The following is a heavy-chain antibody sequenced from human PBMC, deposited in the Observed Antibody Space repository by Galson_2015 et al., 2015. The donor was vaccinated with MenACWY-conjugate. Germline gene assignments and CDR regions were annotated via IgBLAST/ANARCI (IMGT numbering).Heavy chain of an antibody. CDR1: GFPFSNAW. CDR3: ATDWGSGTYYVGAFDI. D-gene: IGHD1-26*01. Sequence: SLRLSCAASGFPFSNAWMEWVRQAPGKGLEWVGRIKSNLRGATTDYAAPVEGRFTITRDDSKRTVYLQMSSLTTEDTALYYCATDWGSGTYYVGAFDIWGQGTMVTVSS. J-gene: IGHJ3*02. V-gene: IGHV3-15*07. CDR2: IKSNLRGATT.